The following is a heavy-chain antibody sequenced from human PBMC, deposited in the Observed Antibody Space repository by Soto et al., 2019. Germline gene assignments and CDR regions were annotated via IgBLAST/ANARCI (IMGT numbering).Heavy chain of an antibody. Sequence: QVQLQESGPGLVKPSGTLSLTCAVSGGSISSSNWWSWVRQPPGKGLEWIGEIYHSGSTNYNPSLTSRVTXSXDXXKNQFSLKLSSVTAADTAVYYCASVRGGYYYAMDVWGQGTTVTVSS. CDR1: GGSISSSNW. CDR3: ASVRGGYYYAMDV. CDR2: IYHSGST. D-gene: IGHD3-10*02. J-gene: IGHJ6*02. V-gene: IGHV4-4*02.